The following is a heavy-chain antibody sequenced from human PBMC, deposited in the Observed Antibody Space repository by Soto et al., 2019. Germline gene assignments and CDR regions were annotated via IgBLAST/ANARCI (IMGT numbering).Heavy chain of an antibody. D-gene: IGHD2-2*01. V-gene: IGHV3-9*01. Sequence: EVQLVESGGGLVQPGRSLRLSCAASGFTFDDYAMHWVRQAPGKGLEWVSGLSWNSGSIGYADSVKGRFTISRDNAKNSLYLQMNSLRAEDTALYYCAKDIGSHYAIDYWGQGTLVTVSS. J-gene: IGHJ4*02. CDR3: AKDIGSHYAIDY. CDR2: LSWNSGSI. CDR1: GFTFDDYA.